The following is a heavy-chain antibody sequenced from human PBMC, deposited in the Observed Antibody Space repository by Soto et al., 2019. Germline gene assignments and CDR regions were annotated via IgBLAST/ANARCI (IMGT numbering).Heavy chain of an antibody. CDR1: GGSISSYY. CDR3: AGEVTGLLDP. D-gene: IGHD5-18*01. Sequence: TLSLTCTVSGGSISSYYWSWIRQPPGKGLEWIGYISYSGTTNYNPSLKSRVTISVDTSKNQFSLKVTSVTAADTAVYYCAGEVTGLLDPWGQGTLVTVSS. V-gene: IGHV4-59*01. CDR2: ISYSGTT. J-gene: IGHJ5*02.